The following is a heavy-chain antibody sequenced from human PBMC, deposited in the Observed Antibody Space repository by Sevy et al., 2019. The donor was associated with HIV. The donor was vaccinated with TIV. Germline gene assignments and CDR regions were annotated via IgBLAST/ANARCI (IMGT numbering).Heavy chain of an antibody. D-gene: IGHD1-26*01. CDR1: GGSITSLY. J-gene: IGHJ4*02. Sequence: SETLSLTCTVSGGSITSLYWNWIRQPPGKGLEWIANIYYNGHINYNPSLKSRVTLSLDTSKNQFSLSLSSVTAADTAMYYCAGENAWGRGYSWGQGTLLTVSS. CDR2: IYYNGHI. CDR3: AGENAWGRGYS. V-gene: IGHV4-59*11.